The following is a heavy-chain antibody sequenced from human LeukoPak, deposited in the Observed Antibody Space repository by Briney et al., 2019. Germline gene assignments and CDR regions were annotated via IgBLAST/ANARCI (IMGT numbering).Heavy chain of an antibody. V-gene: IGHV1-8*03. J-gene: IGHJ6*03. CDR1: GYTYTSYD. CDR2: MNPNSGNT. Sequence: ASVKVSCKASGYTYTSYDINWVRQATGQGLEWMGWMNPNSGNTGYAQKFQGRVTITRNTSISTAYMELSSLRSEDTAVYYCARLRPLLFLEWSSPQGLYYYYMDVWGKGTTVTVSS. D-gene: IGHD3-3*01. CDR3: ARLRPLLFLEWSSPQGLYYYYMDV.